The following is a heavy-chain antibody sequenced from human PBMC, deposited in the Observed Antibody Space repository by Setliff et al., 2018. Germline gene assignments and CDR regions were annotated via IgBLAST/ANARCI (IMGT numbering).Heavy chain of an antibody. CDR2: ITGNGRRT. J-gene: IGHJ6*04. D-gene: IGHD2-21*01. CDR1: GFTFGHYP. Sequence: QPGGSLRLSCAASGFTFGHYPMHWVRQAPGKGLEWVSCITGNGRRTFYADSVKGRFTMSRDNAKNSLYLQMNSLRAEDTAVYYCARGVFPDVWGKGTTVTVSS. V-gene: IGHV3-48*03. CDR3: ARGVFPDV.